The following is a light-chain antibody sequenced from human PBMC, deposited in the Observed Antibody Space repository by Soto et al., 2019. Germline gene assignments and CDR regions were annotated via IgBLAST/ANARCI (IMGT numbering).Light chain of an antibody. CDR3: QQRFDWPKIT. CDR2: GAS. J-gene: IGKJ5*01. CDR1: QSVGNK. Sequence: IVTTPSPATLSVSPGEGATLSCRTSQSVGNKLAGYQQKPGQAPTLLMYGASSRAAGIPDRFSGSGSGTDFTLTISSLEPEDFGVFYCQQRFDWPKITFGQGTRLE. V-gene: IGKV3-11*01.